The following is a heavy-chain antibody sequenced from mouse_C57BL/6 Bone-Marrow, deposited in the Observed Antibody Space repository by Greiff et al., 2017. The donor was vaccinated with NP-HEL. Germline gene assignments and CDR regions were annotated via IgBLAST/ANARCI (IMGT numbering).Heavy chain of an antibody. CDR1: GYAFTNYL. CDR2: INPGSGGT. V-gene: IGHV1-54*01. Sequence: QVQLQQSGAELVRPGTSVKVSCKASGYAFTNYLIEWVKQRPGQGLEWIGVINPGSGGTNYNEKFKGKATLTADKSSSTAYMQLSSLTSEDSAVYFCAREGNYGNPYYYAMDYWGQGTSVTVSS. J-gene: IGHJ4*01. CDR3: AREGNYGNPYYYAMDY. D-gene: IGHD2-1*01.